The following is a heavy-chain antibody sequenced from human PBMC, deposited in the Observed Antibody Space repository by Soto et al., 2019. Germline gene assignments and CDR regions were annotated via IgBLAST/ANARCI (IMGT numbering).Heavy chain of an antibody. Sequence: SETLSLTCAVYGGSFSGYYWSWIRQPPGKGLEWIGEINHSGSTSYNPSLKSRVTISVDTSKNQFSLKLSSVTAADTAVYYCARGIQWLGRGIYYYYYMDVWGKGTTVTVSS. CDR3: ARGIQWLGRGIYYYYYMDV. V-gene: IGHV4-34*01. J-gene: IGHJ6*03. CDR1: GGSFSGYY. CDR2: INHSGST. D-gene: IGHD6-19*01.